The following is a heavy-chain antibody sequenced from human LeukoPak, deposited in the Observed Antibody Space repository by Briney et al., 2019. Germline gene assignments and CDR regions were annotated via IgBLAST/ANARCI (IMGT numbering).Heavy chain of an antibody. CDR3: ARGRSAVAGIFDY. J-gene: IGHJ4*02. V-gene: IGHV3-21*01. CDR2: ISSSSSYI. Sequence: PGRSLRLSCTTSGFTFGDYAMSWVRQAPGKGLEWVSSISSSSSYIYYADSVKGRFTISRDNAKNSLYLQMNSLRAEDTAVYYCARGRSAVAGIFDYWGQGTLVTVSS. D-gene: IGHD6-19*01. CDR1: GFTFGDYA.